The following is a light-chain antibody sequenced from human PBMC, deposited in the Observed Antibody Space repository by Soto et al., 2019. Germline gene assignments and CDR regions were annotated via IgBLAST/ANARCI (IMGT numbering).Light chain of an antibody. J-gene: IGKJ4*01. V-gene: IGKV4-1*01. CDR1: QSVLYSSNNKNY. Sequence: DIVMTQSPDSLAVSLGERATINCKSSQSVLYSSNNKNYLAWYQQKPGQPPKLLIYWASTRESGVPDRFRGSGSGTDFTLTISSLQAEDVAVYYCQQYYSTLRTFGGGTKVEIK. CDR2: WAS. CDR3: QQYYSTLRT.